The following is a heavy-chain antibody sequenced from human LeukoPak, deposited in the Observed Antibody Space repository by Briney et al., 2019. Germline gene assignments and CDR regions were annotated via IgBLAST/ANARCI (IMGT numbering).Heavy chain of an antibody. V-gene: IGHV1-69*05. D-gene: IGHD6-13*01. CDR3: ARDRAAAGTRWFDP. CDR2: IIPMFGTA. J-gene: IGHJ5*02. Sequence: ASVKVSCKASGGTFSSYAISWVRQAPGQGLEWMGGIIPMFGTANYAQKFQGRVTITTDESTSTAYMELSSLRSEDTAVYYCARDRAAAGTRWFDPWGQGTLVTVSS. CDR1: GGTFSSYA.